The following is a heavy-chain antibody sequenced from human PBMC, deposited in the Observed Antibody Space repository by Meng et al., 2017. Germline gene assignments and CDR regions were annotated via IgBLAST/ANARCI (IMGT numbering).Heavy chain of an antibody. CDR1: GYTFTTYA. CDR3: ARAIAVSGTGRFDY. D-gene: IGHD6-19*01. Sequence: VRLGQSGAEVTKPGASVKVSCQASGYTFTTYAIHWVRQDPGQRLEWMGWINAGNSDTKYSQKLQGRVTITRDTSASTVYMEVSSLRSEDTGVYYCARAIAVSGTGRFDYWGQGTLVTVSS. CDR2: INAGNSDT. V-gene: IGHV1-3*01. J-gene: IGHJ4*02.